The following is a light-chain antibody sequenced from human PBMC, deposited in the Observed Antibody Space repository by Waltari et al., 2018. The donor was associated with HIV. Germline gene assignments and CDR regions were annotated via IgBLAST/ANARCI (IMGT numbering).Light chain of an antibody. Sequence: QSALTQPASVSGSPGQSIVLPCTGSSSDIGYYDSVSWYQQYPGQTPKALIYEVTSRTAGTSSCFSGSKSATTAFLASSKLRTFYEAYYVCSSHTRRRTVVVGGGTRLTVL. CDR3: SSHTRRRTVV. CDR2: EVT. J-gene: IGLJ2*01. CDR1: SSDIGYYDS. V-gene: IGLV2-14*01.